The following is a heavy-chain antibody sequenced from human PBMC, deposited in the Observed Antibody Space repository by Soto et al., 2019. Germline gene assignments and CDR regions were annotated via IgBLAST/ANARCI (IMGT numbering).Heavy chain of an antibody. J-gene: IGHJ4*02. Sequence: SVKVSCKASGGTFSSYTISWVRQAPGQGLEWMGRIIPILGIANYAQKFQGRVTITADKSTSTAYMELSSLRSEDTAVYYCARRHDYGDLTFDYWGQGTLVTRLL. V-gene: IGHV1-69*02. CDR3: ARRHDYGDLTFDY. D-gene: IGHD4-17*01. CDR2: IIPILGIA. CDR1: GGTFSSYT.